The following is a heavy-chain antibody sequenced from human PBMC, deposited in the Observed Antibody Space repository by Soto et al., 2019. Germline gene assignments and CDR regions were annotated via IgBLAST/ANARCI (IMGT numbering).Heavy chain of an antibody. Sequence: QITLKESGPPLVKPTQTLTLTCAFSGFSLSTNGAGVGWVRQPPGKALEWLAVIYWDDDKRYSPPLKSRLTITKDTSKNQVVLIMSNMDPVDTATYYCVHSPDFWSGYFGGQYGMDVWGEGTTVTVSS. CDR2: IYWDDDK. J-gene: IGHJ6*04. V-gene: IGHV2-5*02. CDR1: GFSLSTNGAG. D-gene: IGHD3-3*01. CDR3: VHSPDFWSGYFGGQYGMDV.